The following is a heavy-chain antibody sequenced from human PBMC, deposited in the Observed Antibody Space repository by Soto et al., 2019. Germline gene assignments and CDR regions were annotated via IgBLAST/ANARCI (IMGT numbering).Heavy chain of an antibody. D-gene: IGHD3-10*01. CDR1: GGTFNTYA. CDR3: AREVQVHTPAFVY. J-gene: IGHJ4*02. Sequence: QVQLVQFGAEMKKPGSSVKVSCQSSGGTFNTYAMNWVRQAPGQGPEWMGDISPMFGAANYAPKFQGRVTITADESTVTSYMQLSSLTPEDTALYFCAREVQVHTPAFVYWGQGTLVTVSS. V-gene: IGHV1-69*19. CDR2: ISPMFGAA.